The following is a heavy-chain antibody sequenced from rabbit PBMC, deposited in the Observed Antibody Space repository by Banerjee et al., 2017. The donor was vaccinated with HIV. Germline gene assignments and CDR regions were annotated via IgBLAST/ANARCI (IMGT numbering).Heavy chain of an antibody. CDR3: ARGWTTIFLNL. J-gene: IGHJ4*01. Sequence: QEQLEESGGDLVKPEGSLTLTCTASGFSFSSSYWICWVRQAPGKGLEWIACIYNGDGSADYASWAKGRFTISKTSSTTVTLQMTSLTAADTATYFCARGWTTIFLNLWGQGTLVTVS. V-gene: IGHV1S45*01. D-gene: IGHD4-1*01. CDR2: IYNGDGSA. CDR1: GFSFSSSYW.